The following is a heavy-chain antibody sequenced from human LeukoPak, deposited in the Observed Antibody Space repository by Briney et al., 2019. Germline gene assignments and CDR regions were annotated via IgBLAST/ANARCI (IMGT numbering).Heavy chain of an antibody. V-gene: IGHV3-7*05. D-gene: IGHD2-2*01. Sequence: HPGGSLRLSCAASGFTFSSYWMSWVRQAPGKGLEWVANIEQDGSEKYYVDSVKGRFTISRDNAKNSLYLQMNSLRAEDTAVYYCARDQRYCSSSSCPWEPFDYWGQGTLVTVSS. CDR2: IEQDGSEK. CDR3: ARDQRYCSSSSCPWEPFDY. J-gene: IGHJ4*02. CDR1: GFTFSSYW.